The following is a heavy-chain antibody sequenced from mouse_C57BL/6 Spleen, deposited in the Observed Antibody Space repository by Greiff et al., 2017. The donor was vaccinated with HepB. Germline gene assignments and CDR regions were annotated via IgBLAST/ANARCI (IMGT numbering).Heavy chain of an antibody. D-gene: IGHD2-3*01. J-gene: IGHJ1*03. CDR2: ISSGSSTI. CDR1: GFTFSDYG. Sequence: EVNVVESGGGLVKPGGSLKLSCAASGFTFSDYGMHWVRQAPEKGLEWVAYISSGSSTIYYADTVKGRFTISRDNAKNTLFLQMTSLRSEDTAMYYCANDGYYVPWYFDVWGTGTTVTVSS. V-gene: IGHV5-17*01. CDR3: ANDGYYVPWYFDV.